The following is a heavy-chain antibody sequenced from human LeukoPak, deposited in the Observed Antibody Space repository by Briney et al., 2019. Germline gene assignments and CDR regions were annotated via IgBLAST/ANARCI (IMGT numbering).Heavy chain of an antibody. Sequence: TGGSLRLSCAASGFTFHFYSMTRVRQAPGKGLEWVSYISSRSSTIYYADSVKGRFTVSRDNAKNSLNLQMDSLRDEDTAVYYCARGEDYWGQGTLVTVSS. J-gene: IGHJ4*02. CDR3: ARGEDY. CDR2: ISSRSSTI. V-gene: IGHV3-48*02. CDR1: GFTFHFYS.